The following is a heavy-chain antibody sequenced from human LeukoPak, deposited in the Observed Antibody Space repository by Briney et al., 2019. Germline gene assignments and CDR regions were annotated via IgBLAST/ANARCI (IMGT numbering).Heavy chain of an antibody. D-gene: IGHD3-9*01. V-gene: IGHV3-7*01. CDR3: ARDAVLRYSLTHAFDI. CDR1: GFTFSSYW. CDR2: IKQDGSEK. J-gene: IGHJ3*02. Sequence: GGSLRLSCAASGFTFSSYWMSWVRQAPGKGLEWVANIKQDGSEKYYVDSVKGRFTISRDNAKNSLYLQMNSLRAEDTAVYYCARDAVLRYSLTHAFDIWGQRTMVTVSS.